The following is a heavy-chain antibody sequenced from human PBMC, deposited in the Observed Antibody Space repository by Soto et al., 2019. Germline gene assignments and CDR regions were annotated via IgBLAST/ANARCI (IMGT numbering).Heavy chain of an antibody. Sequence: SETLSLTCTVSGGSISSGGYYWSWIRQHPGKGLEWIGYIYYSGSTYYNPSLKSRVTISVDTSKNQFSLKLSSVTAADTAVYYCARDRGATSWFDPWGQGTLVTAPQ. CDR3: ARDRGATSWFDP. CDR2: IYYSGST. D-gene: IGHD1-26*01. V-gene: IGHV4-31*03. CDR1: GGSISSGGYY. J-gene: IGHJ5*02.